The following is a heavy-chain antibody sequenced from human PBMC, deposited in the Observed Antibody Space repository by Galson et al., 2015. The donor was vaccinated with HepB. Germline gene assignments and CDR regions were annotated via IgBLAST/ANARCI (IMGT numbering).Heavy chain of an antibody. V-gene: IGHV3-33*01. D-gene: IGHD2-15*01. J-gene: IGHJ6*03. CDR2: IGHDGSYK. CDR3: ARDLGSANYLHV. Sequence: SLRLSCAASGFSFITYGMHWVRQAPGKGLEWLALIGHDGSYKFYGDSVKGRFTISRDNSKKTMYLELNSLRAGDTAVYYCARDLGSANYLHVWGTGTTFTVSS. CDR1: GFSFITYG.